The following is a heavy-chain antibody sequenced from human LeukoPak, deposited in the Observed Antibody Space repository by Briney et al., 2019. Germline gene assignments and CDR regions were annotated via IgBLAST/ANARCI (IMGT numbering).Heavy chain of an antibody. CDR3: ARARGDDSSGYYCFYYYYYYMDV. J-gene: IGHJ6*03. V-gene: IGHV4-59*11. CDR2: IYYSGST. Sequence: PSETLSLTCTVSGGSISSHYWSWIRQPPGKGLEWIGYIYYSGSTNYNPSLKSRVAISVDTSKNQFSLKLSSVTAADTAVYYCARARGDDSSGYYCFYYYYYYMDVWGKGTTVTVSS. CDR1: GGSISSHY. D-gene: IGHD3-22*01.